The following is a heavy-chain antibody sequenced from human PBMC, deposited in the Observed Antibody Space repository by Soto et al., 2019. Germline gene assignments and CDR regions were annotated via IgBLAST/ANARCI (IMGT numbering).Heavy chain of an antibody. V-gene: IGHV4-59*01. CDR3: ARIDKMYYDFWSGYYPYYYYGMDV. J-gene: IGHJ6*02. D-gene: IGHD3-3*01. CDR1: GASMNNYY. CDR2: MYYSGGS. Sequence: SETLSLTCTVSGASMNNYYGSWVRQPPGKGLEWVGYMYYSGGSNSNPSLKGRVTISVDTSKNQISLKLTSVTAADTAVYYCARIDKMYYDFWSGYYPYYYYGMDVWGQGTTVTVSS.